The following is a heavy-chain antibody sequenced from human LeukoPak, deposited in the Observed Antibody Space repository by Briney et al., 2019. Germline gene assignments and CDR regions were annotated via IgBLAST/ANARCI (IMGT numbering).Heavy chain of an antibody. CDR2: IYHSGST. J-gene: IGHJ3*02. CDR3: AREGAIFGVVFAFDI. CDR1: GGSISSGGYY. Sequence: PSETLSLTCTVSGGSISSGGYYWSWIRQPPGKGLEWIGYIYHSGSTYYNPSLKSRVTISVDTSKNQFSLKLSSVTAADTAVYYCAREGAIFGVVFAFDIWGQGTMVTVSS. V-gene: IGHV4-30-2*01. D-gene: IGHD3-3*01.